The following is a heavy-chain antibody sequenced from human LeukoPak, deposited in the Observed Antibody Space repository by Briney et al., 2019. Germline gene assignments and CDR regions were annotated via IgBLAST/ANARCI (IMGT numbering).Heavy chain of an antibody. Sequence: GGSLRLSCAASGFTFSTYAMSWVRQAPGKGLEWVSAISGSAGSTYYADSVKGRFTISRDDSKNTLYLQMNSLRAEGTALYYCAKDSAAVAAKGYFDYWGQGTLVTVSS. CDR1: GFTFSTYA. V-gene: IGHV3-23*01. CDR2: ISGSAGST. CDR3: AKDSAAVAAKGYFDY. J-gene: IGHJ4*02. D-gene: IGHD6-19*01.